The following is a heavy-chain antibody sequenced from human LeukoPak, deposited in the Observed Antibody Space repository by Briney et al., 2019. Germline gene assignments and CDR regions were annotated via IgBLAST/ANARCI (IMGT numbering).Heavy chain of an antibody. CDR2: ISGSGAST. CDR3: TKRQRNHDFDY. CDR1: GFTFSTYA. Sequence: GGSLRLSCAASGFTFSTYAMGWVRQAPGEGLEWVSAISGSGASTFYADSVKGRFTISRDNSKNTLYLQMDSLRAEDTAVYYCTKRQRNHDFDYWGQGTLVTVSS. J-gene: IGHJ4*02. V-gene: IGHV3-23*01. D-gene: IGHD1-14*01.